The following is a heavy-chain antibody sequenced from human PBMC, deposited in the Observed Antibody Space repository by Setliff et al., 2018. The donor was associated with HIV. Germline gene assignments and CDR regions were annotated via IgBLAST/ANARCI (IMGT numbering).Heavy chain of an antibody. CDR3: ARAAYGYDSSGYFFDY. CDR2: ISAHNGRI. CDR1: GYTFSDYG. J-gene: IGHJ4*02. Sequence: ASVKVSCKASGYTFSDYGISWVRQAPGQGLEWMGWISAHNGRINYAQKFQGRVTITTDESTSTVYMELSSLRSEDTAVYYCARAAYGYDSSGYFFDYWGQGTLVTVSS. V-gene: IGHV1-18*01. D-gene: IGHD3-22*01.